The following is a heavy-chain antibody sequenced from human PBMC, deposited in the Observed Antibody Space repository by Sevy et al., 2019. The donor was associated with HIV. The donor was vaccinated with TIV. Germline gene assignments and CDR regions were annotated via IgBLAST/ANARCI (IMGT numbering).Heavy chain of an antibody. V-gene: IGHV3-49*03. CDR3: TRIRGTISPFYYFGMDV. CDR2: IRSKTFGGTT. CDR1: GFTFGDYA. J-gene: IGHJ6*02. D-gene: IGHD3-10*01. Sequence: GGSLRLSCTASGFTFGDYAMSWIRQTPGKGLDWVGLIRSKTFGGTTEYAASVKGSFTISRADSKGIAYLQMSSLKTEDTAVYYCTRIRGTISPFYYFGMDVWGQGTTVTVSS.